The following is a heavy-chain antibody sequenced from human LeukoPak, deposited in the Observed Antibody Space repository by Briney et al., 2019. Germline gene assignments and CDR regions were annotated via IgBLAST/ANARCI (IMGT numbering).Heavy chain of an antibody. J-gene: IGHJ4*02. CDR2: IYYSGST. D-gene: IGHD4-17*01. CDR1: GYSISSDYY. V-gene: IGHV4-38-2*01. Sequence: SETLSLTCAVSGYSISSDYYWGWIRQSPGKGLEWIGSIYYSGSTYYNPSLKSRVTVSVDTSKNQFSLNLSSVTAADTAVYYCARHSDYGDYLFDFWGQGTLVAVSS. CDR3: ARHSDYGDYLFDF.